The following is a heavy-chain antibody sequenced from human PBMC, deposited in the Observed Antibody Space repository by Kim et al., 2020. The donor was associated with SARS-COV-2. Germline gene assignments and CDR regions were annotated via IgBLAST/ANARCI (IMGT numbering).Heavy chain of an antibody. J-gene: IGHJ2*01. Sequence: YTPTLKRRVTISVDTSKNQFSLKLSSVTAADTAVYYCARGVRTIWYFDLWGRGTLVTVSS. D-gene: IGHD4-4*01. CDR3: ARGVRTIWYFDL. V-gene: IGHV4-59*09.